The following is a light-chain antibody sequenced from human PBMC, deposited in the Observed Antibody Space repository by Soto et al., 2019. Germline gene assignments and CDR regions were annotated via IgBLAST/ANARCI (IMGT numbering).Light chain of an antibody. CDR2: EAS. CDR3: RQRSNWPPAVT. Sequence: EIGLTQSPATLSLSPGERATLSCSASQSGSSYLAWYQQKPGQAPRLLIYEASIRATGSPARFSGSESGTHFTLTISSLEAEDVAVYYCRQRSNWPPAVTFGGGTKVEIK. V-gene: IGKV3-11*01. CDR1: QSGSSY. J-gene: IGKJ4*01.